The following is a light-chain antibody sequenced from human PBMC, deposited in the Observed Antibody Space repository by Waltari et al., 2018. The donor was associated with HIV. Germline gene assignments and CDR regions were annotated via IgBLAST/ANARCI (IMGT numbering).Light chain of an antibody. Sequence: QSVLTQPPSASGTPGRRVTTPCSGSSSNIGSNYVYWYQQLPGTAPKLLIYRNNQRPSGVPDRFSGSKSGTSASLAISGLRSEDEADYYCAAWDDSLSGVVFGGGTKLTVL. V-gene: IGLV1-47*01. CDR1: SSNIGSNY. CDR2: RNN. J-gene: IGLJ2*01. CDR3: AAWDDSLSGVV.